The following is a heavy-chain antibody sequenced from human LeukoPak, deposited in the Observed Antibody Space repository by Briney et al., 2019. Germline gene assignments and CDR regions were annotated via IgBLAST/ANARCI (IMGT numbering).Heavy chain of an antibody. V-gene: IGHV3-23*01. Sequence: GGSLRLSCAASGFIFSSYAMSWVRQAPGKGLEWVSAISGSGGSTYYADSVKGRFTISRDNSKNTLYLQMNSLRAEDTAVYYCAKDDDYGDYASDYWGQGTLVTVSP. CDR1: GFIFSSYA. D-gene: IGHD4-17*01. J-gene: IGHJ4*02. CDR3: AKDDDYGDYASDY. CDR2: ISGSGGST.